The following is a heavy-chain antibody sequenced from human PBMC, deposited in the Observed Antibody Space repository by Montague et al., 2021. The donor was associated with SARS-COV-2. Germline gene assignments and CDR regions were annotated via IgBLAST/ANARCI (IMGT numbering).Heavy chain of an antibody. CDR3: ARDLTYGSGRSYYYGMDV. D-gene: IGHD3-10*01. Sequence: SLRLSCAASGFTVSSNYMSWVRQAPGKGLEWVSVIYSGGSTYYADSVKGRLTISRHNSKNTLYLQMNSLRAEDTAVYYCARDLTYGSGRSYYYGMDVWGQGTTVTVSS. CDR1: GFTVSSNY. J-gene: IGHJ6*02. CDR2: IYSGGST. V-gene: IGHV3-53*04.